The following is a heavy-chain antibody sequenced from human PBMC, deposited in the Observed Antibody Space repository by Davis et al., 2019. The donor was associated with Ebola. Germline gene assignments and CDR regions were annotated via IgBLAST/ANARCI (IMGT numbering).Heavy chain of an antibody. CDR2: IYYSGST. V-gene: IGHV4-39*07. CDR3: ARIRRAMIVDY. J-gene: IGHJ4*02. Sequence: PSETLSLTCTVSGGSISSSSYYWGWIRQPPGKGLEWIGSIYYSGSTYYNPSLKSRVTISVDTSKNQFSLKLSSVTAADTAVYYCARIRRAMIVDYWGQGTLVTVSS. D-gene: IGHD3-22*01. CDR1: GGSISSSSYY.